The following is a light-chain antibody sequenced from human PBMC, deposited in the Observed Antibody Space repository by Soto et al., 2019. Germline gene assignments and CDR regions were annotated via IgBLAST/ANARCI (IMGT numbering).Light chain of an antibody. J-gene: IGKJ1*01. V-gene: IGKV3-20*01. CDR1: QTISSSY. CDR3: QQYGSWT. Sequence: EIVLTQSPGTLSVSPGERATLSCRASQTISSSYLAWYRQKPGQAPSLFICRATGIPDRFSGSGSGTDFTLTISRLEPEDSAIYYCQQYGSWTFGQGTKVEIK.